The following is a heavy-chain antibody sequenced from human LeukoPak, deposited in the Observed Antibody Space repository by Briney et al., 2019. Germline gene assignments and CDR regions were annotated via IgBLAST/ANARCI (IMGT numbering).Heavy chain of an antibody. D-gene: IGHD3-3*01. V-gene: IGHV3-66*01. CDR2: INSGGDT. CDR3: ARRITIFGVVNEAWAFDI. J-gene: IGHJ3*02. CDR1: GFIVSSNY. Sequence: GGSLRLSCVASGFIVSSNYMHWVRQAPGKGLEWVSLINSGGDTHSADSVKGRFTISRDNAKNSLYLQMNSLRAEDTAVYYCARRITIFGVVNEAWAFDIWGQGTMVTVSS.